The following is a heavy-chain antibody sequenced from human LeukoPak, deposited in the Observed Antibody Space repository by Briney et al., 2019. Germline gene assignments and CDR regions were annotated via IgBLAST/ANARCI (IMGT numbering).Heavy chain of an antibody. CDR1: GGSISSGSYY. V-gene: IGHV4-61*02. CDR3: ARGGGVTTIDY. J-gene: IGHJ4*02. CDR2: IYTSGST. Sequence: SETLSLTCTVSGGSISSGSYYWSWIRQPAGKGLEWVGRIYTSGSTNYNPSLKSRVTISVDTSKNQFSLKLSSVTAADTAVYYCARGGGVTTIDYWGQGTLVTVSS. D-gene: IGHD3-3*01.